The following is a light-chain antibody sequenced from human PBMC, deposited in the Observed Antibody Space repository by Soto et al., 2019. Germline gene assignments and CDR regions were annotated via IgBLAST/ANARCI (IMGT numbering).Light chain of an antibody. CDR1: SSDVGGYNY. CDR3: CSYAGSPRSV. V-gene: IGLV2-11*01. CDR2: DVS. Sequence: QSALTQPRSVSGSPGQSLTISCTGTSSDVGGYNYVSWYQQHPGKAPKVMIYDVSERPSGVPDRFSGSKSGNTASLTISGLQAEDEADYYCCSYAGSPRSVLGTGTKLTVL. J-gene: IGLJ1*01.